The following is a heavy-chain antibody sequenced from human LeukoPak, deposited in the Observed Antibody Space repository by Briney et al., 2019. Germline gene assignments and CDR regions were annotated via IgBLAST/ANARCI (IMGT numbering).Heavy chain of an antibody. CDR3: ARERGSSGPSDY. CDR1: GGTFSSYA. D-gene: IGHD3-22*01. Sequence: SVKVSCKASGGTFSSYAISWVRQAPGQGLEWMGGIIPIFGTANYAQKFQGRVTITADESTSTAYMELSSLRSEDTAVYYCARERGSSGPSDYWGQGTLVTVSS. J-gene: IGHJ4*02. V-gene: IGHV1-69*13. CDR2: IIPIFGTA.